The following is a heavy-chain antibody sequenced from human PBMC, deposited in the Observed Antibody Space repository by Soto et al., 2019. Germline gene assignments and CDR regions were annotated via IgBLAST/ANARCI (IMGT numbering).Heavy chain of an antibody. V-gene: IGHV4-31*03. J-gene: IGHJ5*02. D-gene: IGHD2-2*01. Sequence: QVQLQESGPGLVKPSQTLSLTCTVSGGSISSGGYYWSWIRQHPGKGLEWIGYIYYSGSTYYNPSLKSRVTISVHTSKNQFSLKLSSVTAADTAVYYCARGIVVVPAARFDPWGQGTLVTVSS. CDR2: IYYSGST. CDR1: GGSISSGGYY. CDR3: ARGIVVVPAARFDP.